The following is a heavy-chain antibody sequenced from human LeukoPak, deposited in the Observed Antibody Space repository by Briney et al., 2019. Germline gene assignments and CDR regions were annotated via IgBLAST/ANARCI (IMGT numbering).Heavy chain of an antibody. CDR3: AKDRLLDGYNSD. D-gene: IGHD5-24*01. V-gene: IGHV3-21*04. Sequence: GGSLRLFCAASGFTFSSYSMNWVRQAPGKGLEWVSSISSSSSYIYYADSVKGRFTISRDNAKNSLYLQMNSLRAGDTAVCYCAKDRLLDGYNSDWGQGTLVTVPS. CDR1: GFTFSSYS. CDR2: ISSSSSYI. J-gene: IGHJ4*02.